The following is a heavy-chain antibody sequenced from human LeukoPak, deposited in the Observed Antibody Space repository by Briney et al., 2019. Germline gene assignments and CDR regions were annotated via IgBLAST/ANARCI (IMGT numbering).Heavy chain of an antibody. CDR1: GFTFSGSA. CDR3: TRHARWLVNYYYGMDV. Sequence: GGSLRLSCAASGFTFSGSAMHWVRQASGKGLEWVGRIRSKANSYATAYAASVKGRFTISRDDSKNTAYLQMNSLKTEDTAVYYCTRHARWLVNYYYGMDVWGQGTTVTVSS. CDR2: IRSKANSYAT. D-gene: IGHD6-19*01. V-gene: IGHV3-73*01. J-gene: IGHJ6*02.